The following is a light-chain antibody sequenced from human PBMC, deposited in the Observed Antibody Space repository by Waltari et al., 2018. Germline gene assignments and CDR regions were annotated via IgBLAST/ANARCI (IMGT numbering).Light chain of an antibody. CDR1: SSDLGGSHY. CDR2: DVS. V-gene: IGLV2-14*03. J-gene: IGLJ1*01. CDR3: SSYASGSAFYV. Sequence: QSALTQPASVSGSPGQSITISCTGTSSDLGGSHYVPWYQQYPGKAPKLLIHDVSGRPSGVSNRFSGSKSGNTASLTISGRQAEDEADYYCSSYASGSAFYVFGTATKVTVL.